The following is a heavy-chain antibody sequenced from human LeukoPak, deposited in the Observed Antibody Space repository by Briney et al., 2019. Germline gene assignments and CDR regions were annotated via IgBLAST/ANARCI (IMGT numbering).Heavy chain of an antibody. CDR2: ISYDGSNK. J-gene: IGHJ5*02. CDR1: GFTFSSYA. V-gene: IGHV3-30*04. D-gene: IGHD2-2*01. Sequence: PGGSLRLSCAASGFTFSSYAMHWVRQAPGKGLEWVAVISYDGSNKYYADSVKGRFTIPRDNSKNTLYLQMNSLRAEDTAVYYCARDRSCSSTSCFHGRLDPWGQGTLVTVSS. CDR3: ARDRSCSSTSCFHGRLDP.